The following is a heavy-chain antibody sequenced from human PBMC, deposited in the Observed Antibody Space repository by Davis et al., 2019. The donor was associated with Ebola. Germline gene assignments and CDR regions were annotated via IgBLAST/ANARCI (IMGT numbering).Heavy chain of an antibody. CDR2: ISFDGNNR. D-gene: IGHD3-10*01. V-gene: IGHV3-30-3*01. CDR1: GFTFRNYA. CDR3: AREWFGEDSILYYYFGMDV. Sequence: PGGSLRLSCTASGFTFRNYAMHWVRQAPGKGLEWVAVISFDGNNRHYADSVKGRFTISRDNSKNTLYLQVNSLTTEDTAVYYCAREWFGEDSILYYYFGMDVWGRGTTVTVSS. J-gene: IGHJ6*04.